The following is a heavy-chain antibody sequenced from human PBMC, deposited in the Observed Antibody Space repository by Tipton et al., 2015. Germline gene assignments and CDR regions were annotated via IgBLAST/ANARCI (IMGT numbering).Heavy chain of an antibody. CDR2: IYYSGST. J-gene: IGHJ1*01. CDR1: GGSFSDYY. D-gene: IGHD3-22*01. Sequence: LRLSCTVSGGSFSDYYWSWIRQSPGEGLEWIGYIYYSGSTNYNPSLRSRVAMSMDTSKNQFSLKLSSVIAADTAVYYCARASIIQGYYHDSSRYYLFNSWGQGTLFTGSS. V-gene: IGHV4-59*01. CDR3: ARASIIQGYYHDSSRYYLFNS.